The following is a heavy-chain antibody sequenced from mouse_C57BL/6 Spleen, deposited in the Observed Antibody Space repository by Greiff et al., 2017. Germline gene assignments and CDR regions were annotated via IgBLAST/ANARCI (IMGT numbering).Heavy chain of an antibody. V-gene: IGHV1-81*01. CDR2: IYPRSGNT. J-gene: IGHJ4*01. CDR1: GYTFTSYG. CDR3: ARPGNYYAMDY. Sequence: QVQLKQSGAELARPGASVKLSCKASGYTFTSYGISWVKQRTGQGLEWIGEIYPRSGNTYYNEKFKGKATLTADKSSSTAYMELRSLTSEDSAVYFCARPGNYYAMDYWGQGTSVTVSS.